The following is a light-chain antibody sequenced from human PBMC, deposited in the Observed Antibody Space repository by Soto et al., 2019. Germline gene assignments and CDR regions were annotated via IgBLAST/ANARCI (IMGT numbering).Light chain of an antibody. V-gene: IGKV3-15*01. CDR2: VAS. J-gene: IGKJ5*01. CDR3: QQFNNWPHT. CDR1: QSVNQK. Sequence: EIVLTRSPGTLSLSPGERATLSCRASQSVNQKLGWYQQKPGQAPRLLIYVASYRATGIPARFSGSGSGTEYTLTISNLQAEDFAVYYCQQFNNWPHTFGQGTRLEIK.